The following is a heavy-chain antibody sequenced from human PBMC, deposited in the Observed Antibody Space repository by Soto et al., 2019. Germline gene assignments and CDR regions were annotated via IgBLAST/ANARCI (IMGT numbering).Heavy chain of an antibody. CDR1: AVSVSSYW. CDR3: ARGYSSGWFLVDV. CDR2: IYTSGST. J-gene: IGHJ6*02. D-gene: IGHD6-19*01. Sequence: SETLSLTSAVAAVSVSSYWVILIRQPAGKGLEWIGRIYTSGSTNYNPSLKSRVTMSVDTSKNQFSLKLSSVTAADTAVYYCARGYSSGWFLVDVWGQGTTVTVSS. V-gene: IGHV4-4*07.